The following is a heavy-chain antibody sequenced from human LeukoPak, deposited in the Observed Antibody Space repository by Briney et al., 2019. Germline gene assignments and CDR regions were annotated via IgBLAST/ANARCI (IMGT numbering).Heavy chain of an antibody. D-gene: IGHD3-16*02. J-gene: IGHJ4*02. CDR3: AKPGEGDDDYVWGSYPMGY. CDR2: ISGSGGST. CDR1: GFTFSSYA. Sequence: GGSLRLSCAASGFTFSSYAMSWVRQAPGKGLEWVSAISGSGGSTYYADSVKGRFTISRDNSKNTLYLQMNSLRAEDTAVYYCAKPGEGDDDYVWGSYPMGYWGQGTLVTVSS. V-gene: IGHV3-23*01.